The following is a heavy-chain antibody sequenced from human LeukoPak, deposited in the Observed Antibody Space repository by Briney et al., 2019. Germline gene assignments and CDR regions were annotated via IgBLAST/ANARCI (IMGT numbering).Heavy chain of an antibody. D-gene: IGHD2/OR15-2a*01. Sequence: SETLSLTCAVYGGSFRGYYWSWIRQPPGKGLEWIGEINHSGSTNYNPSLKRRVTISVDTSKNQCCLKLSSVTAADTAVYYCARDGVIDAFDIWGQGTMVTVSS. CDR2: INHSGST. CDR3: ARDGVIDAFDI. V-gene: IGHV4-34*01. J-gene: IGHJ3*02. CDR1: GGSFRGYY.